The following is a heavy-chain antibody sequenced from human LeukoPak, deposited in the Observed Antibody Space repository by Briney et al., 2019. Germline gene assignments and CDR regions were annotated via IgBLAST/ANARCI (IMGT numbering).Heavy chain of an antibody. CDR3: ARATYCSGDSCYFGIFDY. Sequence: SETLSLTCAVYGESFSGYYWSWIRQPPGKGLEWIVEINHSGSTNYNPSLKSRGTISVDTSKHQFSLKRSSVTAADTAVYYCARATYCSGDSCYFGIFDYWGQGTLVTVPS. V-gene: IGHV4-34*01. J-gene: IGHJ4*02. CDR2: INHSGST. D-gene: IGHD2-15*01. CDR1: GESFSGYY.